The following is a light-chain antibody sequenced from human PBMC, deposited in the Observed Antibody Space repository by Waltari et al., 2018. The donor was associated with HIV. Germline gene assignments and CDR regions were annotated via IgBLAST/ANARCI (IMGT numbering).Light chain of an antibody. CDR2: EVS. Sequence: QSVLTQPASVSGSPGPSITISCTGTSSHLGGYNYVSWYQQHPGKAPKLLIYEVSNRPSGVSDRFSGSRSGNTASLTISGLQAEDEADYFCSSYAGSSIFVVFGGGTKLTVL. J-gene: IGLJ2*01. CDR3: SSYAGSSIFVV. V-gene: IGLV2-14*01. CDR1: SSHLGGYNY.